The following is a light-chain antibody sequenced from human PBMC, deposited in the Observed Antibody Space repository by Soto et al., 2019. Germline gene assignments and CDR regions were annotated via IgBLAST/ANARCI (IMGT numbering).Light chain of an antibody. CDR2: GAS. V-gene: IGKV3-20*01. CDR3: HDYGSSAWT. Sequence: EIVLTQSPGTLSLSPGERVTLSCRASHSVPTNYLAWYQQKPGQSPRLLIYGASTRATGIPERFSGSGSGTDFTLTISRLEPEDFAVYYCHDYGSSAWTFGQGTKVDIK. CDR1: HSVPTNY. J-gene: IGKJ1*01.